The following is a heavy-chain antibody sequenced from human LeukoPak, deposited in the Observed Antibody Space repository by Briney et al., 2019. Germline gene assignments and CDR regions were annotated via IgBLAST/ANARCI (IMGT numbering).Heavy chain of an antibody. J-gene: IGHJ4*02. CDR3: ACSFDY. CDR2: ISSSGGTI. D-gene: IGHD2-15*01. Sequence: PGGSLRLSCAASGFTFSSYDMNWVRQAPGKGLEWVSYISSSGGTIYYADSVKGRFTISRDNAKNSLYLQMNSLRAEDTAVYYCACSFDYWGQGTLVTVSS. CDR1: GFTFSSYD. V-gene: IGHV3-48*03.